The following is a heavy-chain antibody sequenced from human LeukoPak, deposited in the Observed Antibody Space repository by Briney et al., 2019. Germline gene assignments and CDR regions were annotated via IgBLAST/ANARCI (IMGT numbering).Heavy chain of an antibody. D-gene: IGHD1-26*01. V-gene: IGHV5-51*01. CDR3: ARQGEVGGPFDY. CDR1: GYGFTSYW. Sequence: GESLKISCKASGYGFTSYWIGWVRQMPGKGLELMGFIYPGNSGLRYSPTFQGQITISADKSISTAYLQWSSLKASDTAMYYFARQGEVGGPFDYWGQGTLVTVSS. CDR2: IYPGNSGL. J-gene: IGHJ4*02.